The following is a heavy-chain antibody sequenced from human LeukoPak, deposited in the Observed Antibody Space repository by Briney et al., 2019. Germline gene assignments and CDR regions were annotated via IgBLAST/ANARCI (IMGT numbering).Heavy chain of an antibody. J-gene: IGHJ4*02. Sequence: GRSLRLSCAASGFTFSSYAMSWVRQAPGKGLEWVSAISGSGGSTYYADSVKGRFTISRDNSKNTLYLQTNSLRAEDTAIYYCAKVIYDFWSGYYGWGQGTLVTVSS. CDR2: ISGSGGST. V-gene: IGHV3-23*01. CDR1: GFTFSSYA. D-gene: IGHD3-3*01. CDR3: AKVIYDFWSGYYG.